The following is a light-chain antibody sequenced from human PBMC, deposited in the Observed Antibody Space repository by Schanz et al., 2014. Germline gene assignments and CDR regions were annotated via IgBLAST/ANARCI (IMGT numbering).Light chain of an antibody. CDR3: SSYTSTSVV. V-gene: IGLV2-14*03. CDR1: GSDGGGYVF. Sequence: QSALTQPASVSGSPGQSITISCTGTGSDGGGYVFISWYQQLPGKAPKLMIYDVTNRPSGVSNRFSGSKSGNTASLIISGLQAEDEADYYCSSYTSTSVVFGGGTKVTVL. J-gene: IGLJ2*01. CDR2: DVT.